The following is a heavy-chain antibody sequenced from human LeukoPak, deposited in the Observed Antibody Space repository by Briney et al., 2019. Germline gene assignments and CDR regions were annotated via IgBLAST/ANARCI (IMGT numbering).Heavy chain of an antibody. CDR2: ISYDGSNK. CDR3: AKGRVVAISDFDY. D-gene: IGHD2-21*01. CDR1: GFTFSSYA. J-gene: IGHJ4*02. V-gene: IGHV3-30-3*01. Sequence: PGGSLRLSCAASGFTFSSYAMHWVRQAPGKGLEWVAVISYDGSNKYYADPVKGRFTISRDNSKNTLYLQMNSLRAEDTAVYYCAKGRVVAISDFDYWGQGTLVTVSS.